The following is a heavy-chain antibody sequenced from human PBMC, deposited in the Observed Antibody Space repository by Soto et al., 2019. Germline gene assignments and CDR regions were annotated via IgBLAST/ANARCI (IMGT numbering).Heavy chain of an antibody. Sequence: GGSLRLSCAASGFTFDDYAMHWVRQAPGKGLEWVSGISWNSGSIGYADSVKGRFTISRDNAKNSLYLQMNSLRAEDTALYYCAKDRDLGSYYFDYWGQGTLVTVSS. CDR1: GFTFDDYA. CDR2: ISWNSGSI. D-gene: IGHD3-10*01. V-gene: IGHV3-9*01. CDR3: AKDRDLGSYYFDY. J-gene: IGHJ4*02.